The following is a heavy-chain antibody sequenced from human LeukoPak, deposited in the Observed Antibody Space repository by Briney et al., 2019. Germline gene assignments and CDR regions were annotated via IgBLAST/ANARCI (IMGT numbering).Heavy chain of an antibody. D-gene: IGHD2-2*01. CDR1: GFTFSAYY. CDR3: ARDRAVGVPADGHGFDY. Sequence: GGSLRLSCSASGFTFSAYYMSWIRQAPGKGLEWISYISGTSTYSNYADSVKGRFTVSRDNARNSVFLQMNSLRDEDTAVYYCARDRAVGVPADGHGFDYWGQGTLVTVSS. V-gene: IGHV3-11*05. CDR2: ISGTSTYS. J-gene: IGHJ4*02.